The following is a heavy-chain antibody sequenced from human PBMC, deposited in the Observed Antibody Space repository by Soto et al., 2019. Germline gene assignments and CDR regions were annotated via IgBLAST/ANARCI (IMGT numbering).Heavy chain of an antibody. CDR1: GESVSRNSAA. CDR2: TYYRSKWYN. Sequence: SQTLSLTCAISGESVSRNSAAWNWIRQSPSRGLEWLGRTYYRSKWYNDYAVSVKSRITINPDTSKNQFSLQLNSVTPEDTAVYYCAREVPIAAAGTLSYYYGMDVWGQGTTVTVSS. D-gene: IGHD6-13*01. CDR3: AREVPIAAAGTLSYYYGMDV. V-gene: IGHV6-1*01. J-gene: IGHJ6*02.